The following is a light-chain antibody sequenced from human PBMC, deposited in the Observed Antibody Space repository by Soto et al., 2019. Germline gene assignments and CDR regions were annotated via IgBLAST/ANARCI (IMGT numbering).Light chain of an antibody. CDR1: QTVSSSY. V-gene: IGKV3-20*01. CDR2: GAS. Sequence: EIVLTQSPGTLSLSPGERATLSCRASQTVSSSYLAWYQHKPGQAPRLLIYGASSRATGIPDRFSGSGSGTAFTLTISRLEPDDCAVYYCQQYGSSPFTFGPGTKVDIK. J-gene: IGKJ3*01. CDR3: QQYGSSPFT.